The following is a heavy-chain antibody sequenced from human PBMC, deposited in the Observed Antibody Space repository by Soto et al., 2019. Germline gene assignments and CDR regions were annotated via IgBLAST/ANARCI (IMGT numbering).Heavy chain of an antibody. CDR1: DGNIISRDYY. D-gene: IGHD1-26*01. Sequence: HTNTVADGNIISRDYYGSIKRQPPGKGLEWIGYIYYSGSTYYNPSLKSRVTISVDTSKNQFSLKLRSVTAADTAVYYCAREIIVGATNPFVDFWGQRTLVPGSS. CDR3: AREIIVGATNPFVDF. V-gene: IGHV4-30-4*01. J-gene: IGHJ4*02. CDR2: IYYSGST.